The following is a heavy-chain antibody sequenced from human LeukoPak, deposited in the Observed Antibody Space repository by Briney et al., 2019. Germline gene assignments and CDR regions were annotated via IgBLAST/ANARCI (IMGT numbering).Heavy chain of an antibody. J-gene: IGHJ6*04. CDR2: FVVGSGNT. Sequence: GASVKVSCKASGFTFTSSALQWVRQARGQRLGWIGWFVVGSGNTNYAQKFQERVTITRDMSTSTAYMELSSLRSEDTAVYYCAADFRITTAGNYYYYGMDVWGKGTTVTVSS. CDR3: AADFRITTAGNYYYYGMDV. V-gene: IGHV1-58*01. CDR1: GFTFTSSA. D-gene: IGHD3-10*01.